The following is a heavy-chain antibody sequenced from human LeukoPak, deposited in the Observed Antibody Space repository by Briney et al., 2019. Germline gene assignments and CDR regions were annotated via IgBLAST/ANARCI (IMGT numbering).Heavy chain of an antibody. CDR1: GGSVSSGSYY. CDR3: ASDYGDYVFDY. CDR2: IYYSGST. D-gene: IGHD4-17*01. V-gene: IGHV4-61*01. J-gene: IGHJ4*02. Sequence: SETLSLTCTVSGGSVSSGSYYWSWIRQPPGRGLEWIGYIYYSGSTNYNPSLKSRVTISVDTSKNQFSLKLSSVTAADTAVYYCASDYGDYVFDYWGQGTLVTVSS.